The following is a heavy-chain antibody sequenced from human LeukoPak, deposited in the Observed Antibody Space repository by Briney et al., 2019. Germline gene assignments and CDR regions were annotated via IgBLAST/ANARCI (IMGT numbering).Heavy chain of an antibody. Sequence: SESLSLTCTVSGASIRNIIHYWGWIRQPPGNGLEWIGNIYYSGNTYYNLSLKSRLTISVDTSKNQFSLKLTSVTAADTAVYYCARFEGGGFSSIAHDVFDMWGQGTMVTVSS. CDR2: IYYSGNT. V-gene: IGHV4-39*07. CDR3: ARFEGGGFSSIAHDVFDM. J-gene: IGHJ3*02. CDR1: GASIRNIIHY. D-gene: IGHD3-16*01.